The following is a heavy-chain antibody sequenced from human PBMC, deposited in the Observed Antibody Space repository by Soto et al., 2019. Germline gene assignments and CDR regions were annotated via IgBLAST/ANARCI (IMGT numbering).Heavy chain of an antibody. CDR1: GYSFTSYW. V-gene: IGHV5-51*01. CDR3: ARHERGSGYYYAMAPRENYFDY. Sequence: PGESLKISCKGSGYSFTSYWIGWVRQMPGKGLEWMGIIYPGDSDTRYSPSFQGQVTISADKSISTAYLQWSSLKASDTAMYYCARHERGSGYYYAMAPRENYFDYWGQGTLVTVSS. J-gene: IGHJ4*02. D-gene: IGHD3-22*01. CDR2: IYPGDSDT.